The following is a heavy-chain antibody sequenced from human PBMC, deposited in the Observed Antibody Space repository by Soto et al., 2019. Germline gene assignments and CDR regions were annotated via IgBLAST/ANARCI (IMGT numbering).Heavy chain of an antibody. CDR1: CGSISSGGYS. Sequence: SETLSLTLAGSCGSISSGGYSWSLIRQPPGKGLEWIGYIYHSGSTYYNPSLKSRVTISVDRSKNQFSLKLSSVTAADTAVYYCARVHDSSGYYGKKDAFDIWGQGTMVTVSS. V-gene: IGHV4-30-2*01. D-gene: IGHD3-22*01. J-gene: IGHJ3*02. CDR2: IYHSGST. CDR3: ARVHDSSGYYGKKDAFDI.